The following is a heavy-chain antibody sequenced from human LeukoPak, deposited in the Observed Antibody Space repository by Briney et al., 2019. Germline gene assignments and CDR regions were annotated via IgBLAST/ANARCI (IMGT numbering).Heavy chain of an antibody. J-gene: IGHJ6*02. D-gene: IGHD5-12*01. CDR2: IIPIFGTA. CDR1: GGTFSSYA. Sequence: SVKVSCKASGGTFSSYAISWVRQAPGQGLEWMGGIIPIFGTANYAQKFQGRVTITADESTSTAYMELSSLRSEDTAVYYCATKGGYDSPNYYYYYGMDVWGQGTTVAVSS. CDR3: ATKGGYDSPNYYYYYGMDV. V-gene: IGHV1-69*13.